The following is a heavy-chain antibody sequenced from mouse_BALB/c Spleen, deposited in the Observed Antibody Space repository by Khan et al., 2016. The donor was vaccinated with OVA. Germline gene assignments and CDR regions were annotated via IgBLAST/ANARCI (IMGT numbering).Heavy chain of an antibody. J-gene: IGHJ3*01. CDR3: TRSAYANPFAY. Sequence: QVQLQQSGAELVKPGASVKLSCKASGYTFSSYYMYWVKQRPGQGLEWIGGINPTNGGTNFNEKFKTKATLTVDKSSSTAYMQHSSLTSEDSAVYYCTRSAYANPFAYWGQGTLVTVSA. D-gene: IGHD2-10*02. CDR1: GYTFSSYY. CDR2: INPTNGGT. V-gene: IGHV1S81*02.